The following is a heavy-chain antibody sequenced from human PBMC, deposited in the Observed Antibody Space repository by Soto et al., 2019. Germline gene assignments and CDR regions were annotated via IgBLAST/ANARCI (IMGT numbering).Heavy chain of an antibody. CDR1: GGSISSSSYY. V-gene: IGHV4-39*01. CDR3: ARRTTVRTEHGRGGSCYCWCDP. CDR2: IYYSGST. J-gene: IGHJ5*02. D-gene: IGHD2-15*01. Sequence: SETLSLTCTVSGGSISSSSYYWGWIRQPPGKGLEWIGNIYYSGSTYYNPSLKSRVTISVDTSKNQFSLKLSSVTAADTALYYWARRTTVRTEHGRGGSCYCWCDPWGKGTRVTVAS.